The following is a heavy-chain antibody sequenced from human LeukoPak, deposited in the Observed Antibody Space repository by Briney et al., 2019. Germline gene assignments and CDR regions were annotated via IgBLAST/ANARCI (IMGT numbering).Heavy chain of an antibody. CDR2: ISGSGGST. D-gene: IGHD3-22*01. CDR3: AKHVSWLSGYYFDY. CDR1: GFTFSSYA. V-gene: IGHV3-23*01. J-gene: IGHJ4*02. Sequence: GGSLRLPCAASGFTFSSYAMSWVRQAPGKGLEWVSAISGSGGSTYYADSVKGRFTISRDNSKNTLYLQMNSLRAEDTAVYYCAKHVSWLSGYYFDYWGQGTLVTVSS.